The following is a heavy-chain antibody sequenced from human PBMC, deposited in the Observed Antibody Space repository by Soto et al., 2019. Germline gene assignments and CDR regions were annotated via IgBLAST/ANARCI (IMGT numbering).Heavy chain of an antibody. V-gene: IGHV3-23*01. CDR1: GFTFSNYG. CDR2: ISGSGGST. J-gene: IGHJ6*02. CDR3: AKMEGPTAYYYGMDV. Sequence: GGSLRLSCRVSGFTFSNYGMSWVRQAPGKGLEWVSGISGSGGSTYYADSVKGRFTITRDNSKNTLYLQMNSLRVEDTAVYYCAKMEGPTAYYYGMDVWRQGSTVTV. D-gene: IGHD1-1*01.